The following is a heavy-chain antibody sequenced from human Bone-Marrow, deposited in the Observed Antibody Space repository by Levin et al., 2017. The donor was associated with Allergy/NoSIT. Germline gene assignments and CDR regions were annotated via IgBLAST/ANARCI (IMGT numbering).Heavy chain of an antibody. J-gene: IGHJ4*02. CDR3: AKDLFRFDY. Sequence: ETLSLTCVVSGFSFSSFAMSWVRQAPGKGLEWVSGIIGSGGRTYYADSVKGRFTISRDNSKNTLFLQMNSLRAEDTAIYYCAKDLFRFDYWGQGTLVAVSS. V-gene: IGHV3-23*01. CDR2: IIGSGGRT. CDR1: GFSFSSFA.